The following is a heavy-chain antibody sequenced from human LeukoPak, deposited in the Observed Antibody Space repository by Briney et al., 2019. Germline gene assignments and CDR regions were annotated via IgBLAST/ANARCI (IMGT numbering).Heavy chain of an antibody. CDR2: ISYDGSNK. J-gene: IGHJ4*02. D-gene: IGHD2-15*01. CDR1: GFTFSSYG. V-gene: IGHV3-30*18. Sequence: GGSLRLSCAASGFTFSSYGMHWVRQAPGKGLEWVAVISYDGSNKYYADSVKGRFTISRDNSKNTLYLQMNSLRAEDTAVYYCAKDGGGSCFPDHWGQGTLVTVSS. CDR3: AKDGGGSCFPDH.